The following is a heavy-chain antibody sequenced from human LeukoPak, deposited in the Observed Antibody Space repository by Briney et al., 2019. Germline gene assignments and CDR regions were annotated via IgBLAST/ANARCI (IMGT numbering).Heavy chain of an antibody. D-gene: IGHD5-12*01. CDR3: ARVRATFSSHFDN. CDR1: GFTFSSYW. V-gene: IGHV3-74*01. CDR2: INSDGIIT. Sequence: GGSLRLSCAASGFTFSSYWMHWVRQAPGKGLMWVSRINSDGIITIYADSVKGRFTISRDNAKNTLYLQMNSLRAEDTAVYYCARVRATFSSHFDNWGQGTLVTVSS. J-gene: IGHJ4*02.